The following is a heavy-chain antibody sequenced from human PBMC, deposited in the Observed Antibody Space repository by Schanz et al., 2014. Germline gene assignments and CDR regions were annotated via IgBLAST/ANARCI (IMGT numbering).Heavy chain of an antibody. D-gene: IGHD4-17*01. J-gene: IGHJ3*02. CDR1: GFTFDKYA. Sequence: EVQLVESGGGLVQPGKSLRLSCAASGFTFDKYAMHWVRQAPGKGLEWVSVISWNSGTIGYADSVKGRFTISRDNAKNSLYLQMNSLRAEDTAVYYCARKMKLGVYGGKGHDSLDIWGQGTMVTVSP. CDR2: ISWNSGTI. CDR3: ARKMKLGVYGGKGHDSLDI. V-gene: IGHV3-9*01.